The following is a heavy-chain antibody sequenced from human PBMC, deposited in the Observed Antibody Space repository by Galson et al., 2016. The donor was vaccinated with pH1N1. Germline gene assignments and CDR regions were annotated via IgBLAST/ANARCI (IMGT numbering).Heavy chain of an antibody. J-gene: IGHJ3*02. CDR2: MNQDGNKK. D-gene: IGHD3-16*01. V-gene: IGHV3-7*01. CDR1: GFTLSSYW. CDR3: ARDRTYSESNTYYDLFDI. Sequence: SLRLSCAASGFTLSSYWMSWVRQAPGKGLEWVANMNQDGNKKYYVDSVKGRFIISRDYSKNSLYLQMNSLRAEDTAMYYCARDRTYSESNTYYDLFDIWGQGTMVTVSS.